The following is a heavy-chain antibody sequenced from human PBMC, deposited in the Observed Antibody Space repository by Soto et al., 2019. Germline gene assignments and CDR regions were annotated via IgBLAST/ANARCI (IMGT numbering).Heavy chain of an antibody. CDR3: ARDRWLDP. CDR2: IYKGGSI. V-gene: IGHV4-59*01. J-gene: IGHJ5*02. Sequence: PSETLSLTCRVSGGSISNDYWTWIRQPPGKGLEWIGYIYKGGSINYNPSLKSRVIISVDTSNNQFSLKLSSVTAADTAVYYCARDRWLDPWGQGTLVTVS. CDR1: GGSISNDY.